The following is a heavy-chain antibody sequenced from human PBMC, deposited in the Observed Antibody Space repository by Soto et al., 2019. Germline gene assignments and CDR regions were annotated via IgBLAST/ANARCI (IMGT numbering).Heavy chain of an antibody. CDR1: GFTFGDYA. Sequence: GGSLRLSCTASGFTFGDYAMSWVRQAPGKGLEWVGFIRSKAYGGTTEYAASVKCRFTISRDDSKSIAYLQMNSLKTEDTAVYYCTRDRRPWFGELLDAFDIWGQGTMVTVSS. J-gene: IGHJ3*02. D-gene: IGHD3-10*01. CDR3: TRDRRPWFGELLDAFDI. V-gene: IGHV3-49*04. CDR2: IRSKAYGGTT.